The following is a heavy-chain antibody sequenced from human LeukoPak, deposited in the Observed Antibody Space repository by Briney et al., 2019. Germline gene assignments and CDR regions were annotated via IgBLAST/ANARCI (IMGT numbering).Heavy chain of an antibody. CDR2: IYYSGST. V-gene: IGHV4-30-4*08. J-gene: IGHJ6*03. CDR1: GCSISSGDYY. Sequence: LSLTCTVSGCSISSGDYYWSWIRQPPGKGLEWIGYIYYSGSTYYNPSLKSRVTISVDTSKNQFSLKLSSVTAADTAVYYCARGPHCSGGSCYSPYYYYYMDVWGKGTTVTVSS. D-gene: IGHD2-15*01. CDR3: ARGPHCSGGSCYSPYYYYYMDV.